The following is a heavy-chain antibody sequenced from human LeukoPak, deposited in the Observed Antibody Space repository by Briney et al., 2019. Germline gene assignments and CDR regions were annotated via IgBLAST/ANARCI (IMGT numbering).Heavy chain of an antibody. V-gene: IGHV4-59*08. J-gene: IGHJ4*02. CDR1: GGSISSYY. D-gene: IGHD3-16*01. CDR3: ARKGVSDLYYFDS. Sequence: SETLSLTCTVSGGSISSYYWSWIRQPPGKGLEWMGNIYYSGSTNYNSSLKSRVTISVDTSKNRISLKLRSVTAADTAVYYCARKGVSDLYYFDSWGQGTLVTVSS. CDR2: IYYSGST.